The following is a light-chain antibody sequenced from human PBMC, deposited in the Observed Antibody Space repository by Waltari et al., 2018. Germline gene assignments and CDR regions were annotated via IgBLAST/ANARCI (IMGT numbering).Light chain of an antibody. CDR3: CSYATSSWV. V-gene: IGLV2-23*02. CDR2: VVT. CDR1: SSDVGSFNL. J-gene: IGLJ3*02. Sequence: QSALTQPASVSGSPGQSITISCTGTSSDVGSFNLVSWYQQHQGKAPKLMIYVVTKRPSGVSNRFSGSKSGNTASLTISGLQAEDEADYYCCSYATSSWVFGGGTRLTVL.